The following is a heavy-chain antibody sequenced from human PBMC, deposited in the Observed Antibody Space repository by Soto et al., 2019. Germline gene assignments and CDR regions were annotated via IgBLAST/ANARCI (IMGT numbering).Heavy chain of an antibody. Sequence: EVQLVESGGGLVQPGGSLRLSCAASGFTFSLYWMSWVRQAPGKGLEWVAIIKDDGGDEHYLEAVRGRFTISRDNAKKSLYLAMDSLRVEDTAVYYCAGGSGWISDSWGQGTLVTVSS. V-gene: IGHV3-7*05. D-gene: IGHD6-19*01. CDR3: AGGSGWISDS. J-gene: IGHJ4*02. CDR2: IKDDGGDE. CDR1: GFTFSLYW.